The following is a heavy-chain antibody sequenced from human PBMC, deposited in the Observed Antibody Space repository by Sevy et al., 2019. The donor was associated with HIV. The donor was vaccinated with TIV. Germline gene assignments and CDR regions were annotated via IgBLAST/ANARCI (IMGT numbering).Heavy chain of an antibody. CDR3: ARDHGGVQDWYFDL. D-gene: IGHD2-8*02. J-gene: IGHJ2*01. V-gene: IGHV3-53*01. Sequence: GGSLRLSCAASGFTVSNNYMSWVRQAPGKGLEWVSVIYTGGSTYYVDSVEGRFTMSRDVSKNTVYLEMNNLSAEDTAIYYCARDHGGVQDWYFDLWGRGTLVTVSS. CDR2: IYTGGST. CDR1: GFTVSNNY.